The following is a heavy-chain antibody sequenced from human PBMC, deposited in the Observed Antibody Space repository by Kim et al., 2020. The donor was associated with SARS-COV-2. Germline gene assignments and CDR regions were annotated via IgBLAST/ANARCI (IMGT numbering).Heavy chain of an antibody. CDR3: ARGSATMIVVVITPFDY. CDR2: INNSGST. D-gene: IGHD3-22*01. Sequence: SETLSLTCAVYGGSFSGYYWSWIRQPPGKGLEWIGEINNSGSTNYNPSLKSRVTISVDTSKNQFSLKLSSVTAADTAVYYCARGSATMIVVVITPFDYWG. V-gene: IGHV4-34*01. CDR1: GGSFSGYY. J-gene: IGHJ4*01.